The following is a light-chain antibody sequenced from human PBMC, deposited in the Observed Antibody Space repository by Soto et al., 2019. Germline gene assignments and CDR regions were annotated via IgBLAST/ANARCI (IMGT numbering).Light chain of an antibody. CDR1: SSDVGNYDS. J-gene: IGLJ1*01. CDR3: SSYAGSNNYV. V-gene: IGLV2-8*01. CDR2: EVN. Sequence: QSALTQPPPASGSPGQSVTISCTGTSSDVGNYDSVSWYQHHPGKAPQAVIYEVNKRPSGVPDRFSGSKSGNTASLTVSGLQAEDEGDYYCSSYAGSNNYVFGTGTKVTVL.